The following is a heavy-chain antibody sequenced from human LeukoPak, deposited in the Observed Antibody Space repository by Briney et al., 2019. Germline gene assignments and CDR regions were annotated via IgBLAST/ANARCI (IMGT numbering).Heavy chain of an antibody. CDR2: IIPIFDTA. V-gene: IGHV1-69*05. J-gene: IGHJ5*02. D-gene: IGHD6-13*01. Sequence: SVKVSRKPSGGIFSSCTISWVRQAPGQGLEWMGGIIPIFDTANYAQKFQGRVTITTDESTSTAYMELSSLRSEDTAVYYCARCAAKRQLNNWFDPWGQGTLVTVSS. CDR3: ARCAAKRQLNNWFDP. CDR1: GGIFSSCT.